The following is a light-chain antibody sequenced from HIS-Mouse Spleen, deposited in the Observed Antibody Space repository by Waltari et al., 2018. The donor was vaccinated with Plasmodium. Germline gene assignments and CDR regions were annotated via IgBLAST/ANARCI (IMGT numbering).Light chain of an antibody. V-gene: IGLV2-14*03. CDR1: SSDDGGSNY. Sequence: QSALTQPASVSGSPGQSITISCTGTSSDDGGSNYVSWYQQHPGKAPKLMNYDFSNRPSGVSNRFSGSKSGNTASLTISGLQAEDEADYYCSSYTSSSTLVFGGGTKLTVL. J-gene: IGLJ2*01. CDR2: DFS. CDR3: SSYTSSSTLV.